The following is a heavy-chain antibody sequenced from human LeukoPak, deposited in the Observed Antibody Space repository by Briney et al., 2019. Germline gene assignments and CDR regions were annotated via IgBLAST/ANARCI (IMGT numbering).Heavy chain of an antibody. V-gene: IGHV3-23*01. CDR2: ISGSGTYT. CDR3: ARDDCGGRGDY. D-gene: IGHD4-23*01. Sequence: PGGSLRLSCAASGFTFSSYAMSWVRQAPGKGLEWVAHISGSGTYTYYAGSVKGRFTISRDNSENTLYLQMDSLRAEDTAVYYCARDDCGGRGDYWGQGTLVTVSS. J-gene: IGHJ4*02. CDR1: GFTFSSYA.